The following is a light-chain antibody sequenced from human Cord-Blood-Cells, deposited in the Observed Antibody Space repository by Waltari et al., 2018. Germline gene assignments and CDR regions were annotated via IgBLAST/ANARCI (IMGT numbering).Light chain of an antibody. V-gene: IGLV1-40*01. CDR3: QSYDSSLSGYV. CDR1: SSNIGAGYD. J-gene: IGLJ1*01. Sequence: QSVLTQPPSVSGAPGQRVTISCTGSSSNIGAGYDGHWYQQLPGTAPKLLIYGNSNRPSGVPDRFSGSKSGPSASLAITGLQAEDEADYYCQSYDSSLSGYVFGTGTKVTVL. CDR2: GNS.